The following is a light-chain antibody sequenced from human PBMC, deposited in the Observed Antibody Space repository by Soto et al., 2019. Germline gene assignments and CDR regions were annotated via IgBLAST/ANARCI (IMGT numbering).Light chain of an antibody. CDR1: QSVSSY. Sequence: EIVLTQSPATRSLSPGERATLSCRASQSVSSYLAWYQQKPGQAPRLLIYDASNRATSIPARFSGSGSGTDFTLTISSLEPEDFAVYYCQQRSNWPPTFGGGTKVEIK. J-gene: IGKJ4*01. CDR3: QQRSNWPPT. V-gene: IGKV3-11*01. CDR2: DAS.